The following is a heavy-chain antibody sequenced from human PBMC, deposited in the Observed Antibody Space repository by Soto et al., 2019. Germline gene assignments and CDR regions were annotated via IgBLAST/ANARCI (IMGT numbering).Heavy chain of an antibody. J-gene: IGHJ4*02. CDR1: GGTFSSYA. V-gene: IGHV1-69*13. CDR3: ARDGREMATVYYFDY. Sequence: SVKVSCKAAGGTFSSYAISWVRQAPGQGLEWMGGIIPIFGTANYAQKFQGRVTITADESTSTAYMELSSLRSEDTAVYYCARDGREMATVYYFDYWGQGTLVTVSS. D-gene: IGHD4-4*01. CDR2: IIPIFGTA.